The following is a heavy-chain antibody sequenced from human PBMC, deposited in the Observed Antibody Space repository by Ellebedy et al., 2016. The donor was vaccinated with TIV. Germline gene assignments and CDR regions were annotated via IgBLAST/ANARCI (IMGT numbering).Heavy chain of an antibody. Sequence: GESLKISCAASGFTFSNNAMSWVRQAPGKGLEWVSAISDSGTSTYYADSVKGRFTISRDNSKNTLYLQMNSLRAEDTAVYYCAKVGQLSGSYYFDYWGQGTLVTVSS. CDR3: AKVGQLSGSYYFDY. V-gene: IGHV3-23*01. J-gene: IGHJ4*02. CDR1: GFTFSNNA. CDR2: ISDSGTST. D-gene: IGHD1-26*01.